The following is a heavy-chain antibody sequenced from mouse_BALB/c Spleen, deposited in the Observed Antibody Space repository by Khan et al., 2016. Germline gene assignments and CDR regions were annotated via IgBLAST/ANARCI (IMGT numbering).Heavy chain of an antibody. CDR3: ASYYGSSYDSFDY. D-gene: IGHD1-1*01. V-gene: IGHV1-87*01. CDR1: GYTFTSYW. CDR2: IYLGDGDT. Sequence: QVQLQQSGAELARPGASVKLSCKASGYTFTSYWMQWVKQRPGQGLEWIGAIYLGDGDTRYTQKFKGKDTLTADKSSSTAYMQLSSLASEDSAVSYCASYYGSSYDSFDYWGQGPTLTVSS. J-gene: IGHJ2*01.